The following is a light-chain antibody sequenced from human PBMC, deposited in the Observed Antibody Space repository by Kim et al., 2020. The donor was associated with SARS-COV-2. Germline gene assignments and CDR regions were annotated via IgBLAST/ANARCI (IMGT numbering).Light chain of an antibody. V-gene: IGKV3-15*01. CDR3: QQYKDWPPIT. CDR1: QSVASN. J-gene: IGKJ5*01. Sequence: SPAEKVTLSCRAGQSVASNLAWYQQKPGQPPRLLFYGVSIRASGVPARFSGSGSGTEFTLTIDSLQSEDFAVYFCQQYKDWPPITFGQGTRLEIK. CDR2: GVS.